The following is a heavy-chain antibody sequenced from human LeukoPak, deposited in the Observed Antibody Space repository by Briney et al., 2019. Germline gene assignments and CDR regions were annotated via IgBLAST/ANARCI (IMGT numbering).Heavy chain of an antibody. V-gene: IGHV4-34*01. J-gene: IGHJ6*02. CDR3: ARGEYCSSTSCYGPYYYYGMDV. CDR2: IYYSGST. CDR1: GGSISGYY. D-gene: IGHD2-2*01. Sequence: PSETLSLTCAVYGGSISGYYWSWIRQPPGKGLEWIGDIYYSGSTNYNPSLKSRITISVDTSKNQFSLKLNSVTAADTAVYYCARGEYCSSTSCYGPYYYYGMDVWGQGTTVTVSS.